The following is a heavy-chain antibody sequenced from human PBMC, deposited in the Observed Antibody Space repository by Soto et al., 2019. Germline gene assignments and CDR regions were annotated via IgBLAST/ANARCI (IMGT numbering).Heavy chain of an antibody. CDR1: GGSFSGYY. D-gene: IGHD4-4*01. CDR2: INHSGST. V-gene: IGHV4-34*01. J-gene: IGHJ5*02. Sequence: PSETLSLTCAVYGGSFSGYYWSWIRQPPGKGLEWIGEINHSGSTNYNPSLKSRVTISVDTSKNQFSLKLSSVTAADTAVYYCASSYDYSNYWLDPWGQGTLVTVSS. CDR3: ASSYDYSNYWLDP.